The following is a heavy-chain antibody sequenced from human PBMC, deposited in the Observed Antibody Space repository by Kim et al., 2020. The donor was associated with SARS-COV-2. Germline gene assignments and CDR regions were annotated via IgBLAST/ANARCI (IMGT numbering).Heavy chain of an antibody. CDR2: IWYDGSNK. V-gene: IGHV3-33*01. Sequence: GGSLRLSCAASGFTFSSYGMHWVRQAPGKGLEWVAVIWYDGSNKYSADSVKGRFTISRDNSKNTLYLQMNSLRAEDTAVYYCARETPCSGGSCYSFLIYFYGMDVWGQGTRVTVSS. CDR1: GFTFSSYG. CDR3: ARETPCSGGSCYSFLIYFYGMDV. J-gene: IGHJ6*02. D-gene: IGHD2-15*01.